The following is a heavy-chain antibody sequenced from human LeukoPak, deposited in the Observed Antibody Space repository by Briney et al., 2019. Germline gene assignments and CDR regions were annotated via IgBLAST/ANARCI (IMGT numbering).Heavy chain of an antibody. J-gene: IGHJ3*02. D-gene: IGHD3-10*01. V-gene: IGHV4-34*01. CDR2: INHSGST. Sequence: SETLSLTCAVYGGSFSGYYWSWIRQPPGKGLEWIGEINHSGSTNYNPSLKSRVTISVDTSKNQFSLKLSSVTAADTAVYYCARGLLLWFGEPRDAFDIWGQGTMVTVSS. CDR1: GGSFSGYY. CDR3: ARGLLLWFGEPRDAFDI.